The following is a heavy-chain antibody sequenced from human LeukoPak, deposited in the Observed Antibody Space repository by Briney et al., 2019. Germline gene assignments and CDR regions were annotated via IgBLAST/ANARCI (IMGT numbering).Heavy chain of an antibody. CDR3: AREGGSGYPFHFDY. CDR2: INPNSGGT. D-gene: IGHD3-22*01. J-gene: IGHJ4*02. V-gene: IGHV1-2*02. Sequence: GASVKVSCKASGYTFTGYYMHWVRQAPGQGLEWMGWINPNSGGTNYAQKFQGRVTMTRDTSISTAYMELSRLRSDDTAVYYCAREGGSGYPFHFDYWGQGTLVTVSS. CDR1: GYTFTGYY.